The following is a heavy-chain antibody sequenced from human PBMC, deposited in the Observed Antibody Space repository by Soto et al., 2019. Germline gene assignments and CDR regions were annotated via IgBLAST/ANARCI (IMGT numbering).Heavy chain of an antibody. V-gene: IGHV3-23*01. CDR2: ISTSGGTT. CDR1: GFNFSSHG. CDR3: AGGGWDL. Sequence: EVQVLESGGGLVQPGGSLRLSCTGTGFNFSSHGLSWVRQSPGKGLEWVSSISTSGGTTYYADAVKGRFIFSRDNTKNMGYLPMNNLRVEDTAVYYSAGGGWDLGGQGTLVIVSS. D-gene: IGHD1-26*01. J-gene: IGHJ4*02.